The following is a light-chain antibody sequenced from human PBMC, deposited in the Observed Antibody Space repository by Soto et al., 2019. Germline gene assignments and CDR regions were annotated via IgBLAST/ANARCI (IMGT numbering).Light chain of an antibody. J-gene: IGKJ4*01. Sequence: EVIMTQSPATLSVSPGERATLSCRVSQSINSKLAWYQQQPGQAPRLVIYEASTRATGIPARFSGGGSGTEFTLTISSLQSEDFAVYYGQQYIHWPLTFGGGTKVEIK. V-gene: IGKV3-15*01. CDR1: QSINSK. CDR3: QQYIHWPLT. CDR2: EAS.